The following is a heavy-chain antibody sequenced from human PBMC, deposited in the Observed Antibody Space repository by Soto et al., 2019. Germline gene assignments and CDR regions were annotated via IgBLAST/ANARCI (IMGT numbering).Heavy chain of an antibody. CDR2: IYHTGTT. D-gene: IGHD7-27*01. V-gene: IGHV4-38-2*02. CDR3: AREWGLLPYYVMNV. J-gene: IGHJ6*02. Sequence: SETLSLTCDVSGYAISSGFYWAWIRQPPGKRLEWIGNIYHTGTTYYNPSLKTRVTMSVDTSKNQFSLRLSSVTAADTAVFYCAREWGLLPYYVMNVWGHGTAVTVSS. CDR1: GYAISSGFY.